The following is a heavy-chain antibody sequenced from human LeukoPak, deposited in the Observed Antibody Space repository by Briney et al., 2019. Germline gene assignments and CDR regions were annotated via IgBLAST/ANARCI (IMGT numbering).Heavy chain of an antibody. Sequence: GASVKVSCKASGYTFTSYGISWVRQAPGQGLEWMGWISAYNGNTNYAQKLQGRVTMTTDTSTSTAYMELRSLRSDDTAVYYCARVMWDSSGWFPSGDWGQGTLVTVSS. J-gene: IGHJ4*02. CDR3: ARVMWDSSGWFPSGD. CDR1: GYTFTSYG. V-gene: IGHV1-18*01. D-gene: IGHD6-19*01. CDR2: ISAYNGNT.